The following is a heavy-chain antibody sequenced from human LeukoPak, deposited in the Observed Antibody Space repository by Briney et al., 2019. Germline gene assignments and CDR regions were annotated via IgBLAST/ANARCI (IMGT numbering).Heavy chain of an antibody. Sequence: SETLSLTCTVSSGSISSYYWSWVRQPPGKGLEWIGYIYYTGNTNYNPSLKSRVTMSVDTSKSQFSLKLSSVTAADTAVYYCARAGHYDSSGSFDYWGQGTLVSVSS. CDR3: ARAGHYDSSGSFDY. V-gene: IGHV4-59*01. CDR2: IYYTGNT. D-gene: IGHD3-22*01. J-gene: IGHJ4*02. CDR1: SGSISSYY.